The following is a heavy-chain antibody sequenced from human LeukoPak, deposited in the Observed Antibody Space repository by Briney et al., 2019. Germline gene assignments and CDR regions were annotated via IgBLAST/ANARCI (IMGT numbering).Heavy chain of an antibody. J-gene: IGHJ4*02. Sequence: GESLKISCKGSGYSFNSYWIGWVRRMPGKGREWMGIIYPGDSDTRYSPSFQGQVTISADKSISTAYLQWSSLKASDTAMYYCARVEVGFGELLGGYFDYWGQGTLVTVSS. CDR2: IYPGDSDT. CDR3: ARVEVGFGELLGGYFDY. V-gene: IGHV5-51*01. D-gene: IGHD3-10*01. CDR1: GYSFNSYW.